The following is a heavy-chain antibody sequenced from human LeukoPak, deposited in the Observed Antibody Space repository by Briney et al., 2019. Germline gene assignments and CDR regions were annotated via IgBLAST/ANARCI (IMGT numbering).Heavy chain of an antibody. CDR1: GGSISSGDDY. V-gene: IGHV4-30-4*01. CDR2: IYYSGTT. D-gene: IGHD6-25*01. J-gene: IGHJ4*02. CDR3: ARGGTGYIDY. Sequence: SQTLSLTCTVSGGSISSGDDYWSWIRQPPGKGLEWIGYIYYSGTTYYNPSLKSRASISVDTSKNQFSLKLTSVTAADTAVYFCARGGTGYIDYWGQGTLVTVSS.